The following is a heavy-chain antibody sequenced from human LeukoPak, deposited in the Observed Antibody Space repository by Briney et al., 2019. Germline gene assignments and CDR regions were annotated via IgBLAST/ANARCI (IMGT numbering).Heavy chain of an antibody. V-gene: IGHV3-30*18. CDR3: AKEGHGSSLDY. CDR2: ISYDGSNK. CDR1: GFTFRSYG. D-gene: IGHD6-13*01. J-gene: IGHJ4*02. Sequence: GGSLKLSCAASGFTFRSYGMHWVRQAPGKGLDWVAVISYDGSNKYYADSVKGRFTIYRDNSKNTLYLQMTSLRAEDTAVYYCAKEGHGSSLDYWGQGTLVTVSS.